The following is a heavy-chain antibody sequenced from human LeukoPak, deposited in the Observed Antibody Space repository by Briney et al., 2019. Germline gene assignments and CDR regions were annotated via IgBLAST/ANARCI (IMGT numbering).Heavy chain of an antibody. CDR2: ISAYNGNT. V-gene: IGHV1-18*01. CDR3: AREGSGWYGHYFDY. CDR1: GYTFTSNG. J-gene: IGHJ4*02. D-gene: IGHD6-19*01. Sequence: ASVKVSCKASGYTFTSNGISWVRHAPGQGLEWMGWISAYNGNTNYAQKLQGRVTMTTDTSTSTAYMELRSLRSDDTAVYYCAREGSGWYGHYFDYWGQGTLVTVSS.